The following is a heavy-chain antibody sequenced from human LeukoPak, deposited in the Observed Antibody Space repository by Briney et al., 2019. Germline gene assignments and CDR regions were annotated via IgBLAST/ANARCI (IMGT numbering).Heavy chain of an antibody. J-gene: IGHJ4*02. CDR1: GGSISSGSYH. CDR3: ARGEEQLALFDY. Sequence: SETLSLTCTVSGGSISSGSYHWSWIRQPPGKGLEWIGYIYYSGSTNYNPSLKSRVTISVDTSKNQFSLKLSSVTAADTAVYYCARGEEQLALFDYWGQGTLVTVSS. V-gene: IGHV4-61*01. D-gene: IGHD6-13*01. CDR2: IYYSGST.